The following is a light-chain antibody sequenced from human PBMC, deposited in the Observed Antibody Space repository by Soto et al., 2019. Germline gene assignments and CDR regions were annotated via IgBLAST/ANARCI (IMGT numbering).Light chain of an antibody. V-gene: IGKV1-5*03. CDR3: QHYKSYSEA. CDR1: QTISSW. J-gene: IGKJ1*01. Sequence: DIQMTQSPSTLSGSVGDRVTITCRASQTISSWLAWYQQKPGKAPKLLIYKASTLTSGVPSRFSGSGSGTEFTLTISSLQPNDFATYYCQHYKSYSEACGQGTKVELK. CDR2: KAS.